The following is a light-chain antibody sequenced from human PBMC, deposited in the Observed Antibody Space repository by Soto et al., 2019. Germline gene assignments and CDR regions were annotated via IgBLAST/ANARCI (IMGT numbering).Light chain of an antibody. CDR2: GAS. Sequence: EIVMTQSPATLSVSPGERATLSCRASQSVAGNLAWYQQKPGQAPRLLIHGASTRATGFPARFSGSGSGTEFTLTISSLQSEDFAVYYCQQYNNWPQTFGQGTKVEIK. J-gene: IGKJ1*01. CDR1: QSVAGN. V-gene: IGKV3-15*01. CDR3: QQYNNWPQT.